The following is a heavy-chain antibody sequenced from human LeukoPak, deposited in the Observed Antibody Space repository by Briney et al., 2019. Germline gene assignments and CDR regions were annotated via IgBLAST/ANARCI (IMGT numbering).Heavy chain of an antibody. V-gene: IGHV1-69*04. Sequence: GASVKVSCKASGGTFSSYAISWVRQAPGQGLEWMGRIIPILGIANYAQKFQGRVTITADKSTSTAYMELSSLRSEDTAVYYCAREAQGERRLYYFDYWGQGTLVTVSS. CDR2: IIPILGIA. D-gene: IGHD3-16*01. CDR1: GGTFSSYA. J-gene: IGHJ4*02. CDR3: AREAQGERRLYYFDY.